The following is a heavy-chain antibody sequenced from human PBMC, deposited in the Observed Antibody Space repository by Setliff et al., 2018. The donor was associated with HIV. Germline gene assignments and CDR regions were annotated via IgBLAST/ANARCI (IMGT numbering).Heavy chain of an antibody. J-gene: IGHJ4*02. CDR2: IYYSGGT. D-gene: IGHD6-19*01. V-gene: IGHV4-59*11. Sequence: SETLSLTCTVSGGSMSSQYWNWIRQPPGKGLEWIGYIYYSGGTNYNPSLKSRVTISADKSKNQFSLKLSSVTAADTAVYYCARGSSGWTFDYWGQGTLVTVSS. CDR1: GGSMSSQY. CDR3: ARGSSGWTFDY.